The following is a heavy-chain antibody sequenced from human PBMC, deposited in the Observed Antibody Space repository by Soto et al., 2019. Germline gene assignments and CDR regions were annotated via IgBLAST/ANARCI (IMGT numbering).Heavy chain of an antibody. V-gene: IGHV3-23*01. D-gene: IGHD1-26*01. CDR3: ATVSLGAINFKDYYYYGMDV. J-gene: IGHJ6*02. CDR1: GFTFSTYA. CDR2: ISGGGGST. Sequence: GGSLRLSCAASGFTFSTYAMNWVRQAPGKGLEWVSAISGGGGSTYYADSVKGRVTISRDDSKNTLYLQMNSLRAEDTAVYYCATVSLGAINFKDYYYYGMDVWGQGTTVTVSS.